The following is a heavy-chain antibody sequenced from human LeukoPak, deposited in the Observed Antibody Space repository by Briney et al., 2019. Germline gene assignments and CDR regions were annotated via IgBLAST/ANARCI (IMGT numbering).Heavy chain of an antibody. CDR2: VTIKANNYAT. CDR3: TTYRSGHY. Sequence: GESLKLSCAASGFIFSGSDMHWVRRASGKGLEWVGRVTIKANNYATAYAASVKGRFTISRDDSENTAYLQMNSLRTEDTAVYYCTTYRSGHYWGQGTLVSVSS. D-gene: IGHD6-19*01. CDR1: GFIFSGSD. J-gene: IGHJ4*02. V-gene: IGHV3-73*01.